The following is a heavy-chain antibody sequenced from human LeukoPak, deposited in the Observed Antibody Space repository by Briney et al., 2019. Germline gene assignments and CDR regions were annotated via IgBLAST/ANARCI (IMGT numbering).Heavy chain of an antibody. CDR3: ALGTGFLEWSDY. CDR1: GGSISSYY. V-gene: IGHV4-59*01. CDR2: IYYSGST. J-gene: IGHJ4*02. D-gene: IGHD3-3*01. Sequence: SETLSLTCTVSGGSISSYYWSWIWQPPGKGLEWIGYIYYSGSTNYSPSLKSRVTISVDTSKNQFSLKLSSVTAADTAVYYCALGTGFLEWSDYWGQGTLVTVSS.